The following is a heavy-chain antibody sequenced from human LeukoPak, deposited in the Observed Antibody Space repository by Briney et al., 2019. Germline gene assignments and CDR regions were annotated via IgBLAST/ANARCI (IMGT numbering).Heavy chain of an antibody. V-gene: IGHV3-23*01. J-gene: IGHJ4*02. CDR2: ISGSGDNT. Sequence: PGGSLRLSCAASGFTFSSYAMSWVRQAPGKGLEWVSEISGSGDNTYYVDSVKGRFTISRDNSKNTLYLQMNSLRAEDTAVYYCAKRKYSSGRIFDYWGQGTLVTVSS. CDR3: AKRKYSSGRIFDY. CDR1: GFTFSSYA. D-gene: IGHD6-19*01.